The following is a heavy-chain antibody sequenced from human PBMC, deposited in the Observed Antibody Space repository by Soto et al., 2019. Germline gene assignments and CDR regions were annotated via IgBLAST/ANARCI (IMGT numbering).Heavy chain of an antibody. Sequence: GGSLRLSCAASGFTFGSYAMHWVRQAPGKGLEWVAVISYDGSNKYYADSVKGRFTISRDNSKNTLYLQMNSLRAEDTAVYYCASSSDFWSGYTVRYYYYGMDVWGQGTTVTVSS. CDR1: GFTFGSYA. J-gene: IGHJ6*02. V-gene: IGHV3-30-3*01. CDR3: ASSSDFWSGYTVRYYYYGMDV. CDR2: ISYDGSNK. D-gene: IGHD3-3*01.